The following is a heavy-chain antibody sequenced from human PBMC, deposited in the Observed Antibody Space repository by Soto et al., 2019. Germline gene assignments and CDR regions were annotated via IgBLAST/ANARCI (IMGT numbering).Heavy chain of an antibody. J-gene: IGHJ5*02. CDR1: GDSVSSNSAA. CDR2: TYYRSKWYN. Sequence: SQTLSLTCAISGDSVSSNSAAWNWIRQSPSRGLEWLGRTYYRSKWYNDYAVSVKSRITINPDTSKNQFSLQLNSVTPEDTAVYYCARDPLSYCSSTSCYTRGWFDPWGQGTLVTVPQ. V-gene: IGHV6-1*01. D-gene: IGHD2-2*02. CDR3: ARDPLSYCSSTSCYTRGWFDP.